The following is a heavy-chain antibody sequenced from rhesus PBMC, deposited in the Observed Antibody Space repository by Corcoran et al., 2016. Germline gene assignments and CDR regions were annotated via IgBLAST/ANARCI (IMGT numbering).Heavy chain of an antibody. CDR3: ARAGSWNYMFDV. D-gene: IGHD1-1*01. CDR2: INPKTGGT. J-gene: IGHJ5-1*01. CDR1: GYTFTDYY. Sequence: QVQLVQSGAEVKKPGSSVKVSCKASGYTFTDYYMHWVRQAPGKGLEWMGEINPKTGGTNYAQKFQGRVTMTRDTSTSTGYMELSSVTAADTAVYYCARAGSWNYMFDVWGPGVLVTVSS. V-gene: IGHV1-138*01.